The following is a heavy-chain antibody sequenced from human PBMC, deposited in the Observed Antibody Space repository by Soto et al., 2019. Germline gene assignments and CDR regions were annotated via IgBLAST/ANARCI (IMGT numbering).Heavy chain of an antibody. J-gene: IGHJ6*02. CDR1: GFTFSAYG. CDR2: IWYDGSEK. V-gene: IGHV3-33*01. CDR3: ATEAPKGGMDV. Sequence: PGGSLRLSCAASGFTFSAYGMHWVRQAPGKGLEWVAIIWYDGSEKYYADSVKGRFTISRDNSKNTLYLQMNRLRAEDMAVYYCATEAPKGGMDVWGQGTTVTVSS.